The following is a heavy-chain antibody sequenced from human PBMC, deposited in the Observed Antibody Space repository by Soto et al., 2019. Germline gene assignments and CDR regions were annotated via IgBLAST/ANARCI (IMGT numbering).Heavy chain of an antibody. V-gene: IGHV1-18*01. CDR3: ARIPRYYDFWSGYHGASSDYYYYGMDV. CDR2: ISAYNGNT. Sequence: ASVKVSCKASGYTFTSYCISWVRQAPGQGLEWMGWISAYNGNTNYAQKLQGRVTMTTDTSTSTAYMELRSLRSDDTAVYYCARIPRYYDFWSGYHGASSDYYYYGMDVWGQGTTVTVSS. CDR1: GYTFTSYC. D-gene: IGHD3-3*01. J-gene: IGHJ6*02.